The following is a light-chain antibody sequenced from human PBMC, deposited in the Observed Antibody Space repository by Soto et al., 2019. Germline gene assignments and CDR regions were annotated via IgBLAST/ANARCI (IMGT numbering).Light chain of an antibody. J-gene: IGLJ2*01. V-gene: IGLV2-14*03. CDR1: SSDVGGYNY. CDR2: DVS. Sequence: QSVLTQPASVSGSPGQSITISCTGTSSDVGGYNYVSWYQQHPGKVPRLMIYDVSNRPSGVSNRFSGSKSGNTASLTISGLQADDEADYYCSSYTSSNTPIFGGGTKLTVL. CDR3: SSYTSSNTPI.